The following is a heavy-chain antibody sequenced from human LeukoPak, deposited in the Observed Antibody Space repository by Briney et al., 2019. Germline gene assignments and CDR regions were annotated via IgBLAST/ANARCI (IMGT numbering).Heavy chain of an antibody. CDR1: GFTFSSYS. V-gene: IGHV3-21*01. J-gene: IGHJ3*02. CDR2: ISSSSSYT. Sequence: PGGSLRLSCAASGFTFSSYSMNWVRQAPGRGLEWVSSISSSSSYTYYADSVKGRFTISRDNAKNSLYLQMNSLRAEDTAVYYCARDRIAIWGQGTMVTVSS. CDR3: ARDRIAI. D-gene: IGHD2/OR15-2a*01.